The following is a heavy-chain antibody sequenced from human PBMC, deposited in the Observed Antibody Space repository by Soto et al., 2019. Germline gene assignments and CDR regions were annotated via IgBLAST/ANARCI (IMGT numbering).Heavy chain of an antibody. CDR1: GGTFSSYT. D-gene: IGHD3-16*01. CDR2: IIPILGIA. V-gene: IGHV1-69*10. Sequence: ASVKVSCKASGGTFSSYTISWVRQAPGQGLEWMGRIIPILGIANDAQKFQGRVTITADKSTSTAYMELSSLRSEDTAVYYCAREYITDLDLTNAFDIWGQGTMVTVSS. J-gene: IGHJ3*02. CDR3: AREYITDLDLTNAFDI.